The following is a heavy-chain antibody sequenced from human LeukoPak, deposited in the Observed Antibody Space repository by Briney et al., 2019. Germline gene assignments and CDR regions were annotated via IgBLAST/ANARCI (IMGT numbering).Heavy chain of an antibody. CDR1: GLTFTSHG. Sequence: GGSLRLSWTTSGLTFTSHGFHWLRQVVGKRLEWVAFVRNDGSDTYHANSVKGRFSVSRDDSKNTLYLQMNSLRPEDTAIYYCARDRGKDYFDSWGQGTQVTVSS. D-gene: IGHD4-23*01. J-gene: IGHJ4*02. CDR2: VRNDGSDT. V-gene: IGHV3-30*02. CDR3: ARDRGKDYFDS.